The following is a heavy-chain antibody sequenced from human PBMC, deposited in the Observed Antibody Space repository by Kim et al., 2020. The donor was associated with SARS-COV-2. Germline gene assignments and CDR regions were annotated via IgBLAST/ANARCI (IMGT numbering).Heavy chain of an antibody. Sequence: ASVKVSCKASGYTFTSYDINWVRQATGQGLEWMGWMNPNSGNTGYAQKFQGRVTMTRNTSISTAYMELSSLRSEDTAVYYCARGSTMVRGVPRDYWGQGTLVTVSS. J-gene: IGHJ4*02. CDR3: ARGSTMVRGVPRDY. CDR2: MNPNSGNT. D-gene: IGHD3-10*01. V-gene: IGHV1-8*01. CDR1: GYTFTSYD.